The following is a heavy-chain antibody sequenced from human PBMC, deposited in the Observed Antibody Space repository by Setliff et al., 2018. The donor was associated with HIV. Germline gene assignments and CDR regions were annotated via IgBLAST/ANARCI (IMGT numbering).Heavy chain of an antibody. Sequence: ASVKVSCKPFGYTFTAYGLSWVRQAPGQGLEWMGWISTYSDETSYAQKLQGRVTMTTDTSTSTAYMELRRLTFDDTAVYYCARDVEHMMDVWGQGTTVTVSS. J-gene: IGHJ6*02. CDR2: ISTYSDET. CDR1: GYTFTAYG. CDR3: ARDVEHMMDV. V-gene: IGHV1-18*01.